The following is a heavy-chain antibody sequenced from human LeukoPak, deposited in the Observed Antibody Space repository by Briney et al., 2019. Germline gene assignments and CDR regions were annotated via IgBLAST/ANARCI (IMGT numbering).Heavy chain of an antibody. J-gene: IGHJ4*02. Sequence: SETLSLTCTVSGGSISSGDYYWSWIRQPPGKGLEWIGYIYYGGSTYYNPSLKSRVTISVDTSKNQFSLKLSSVTAADTAVYYCARGRLYDFWSANYFDYWGQGTLVTVSS. V-gene: IGHV4-30-4*01. CDR1: GGSISSGDYY. CDR2: IYYGGST. CDR3: ARGRLYDFWSANYFDY. D-gene: IGHD3-3*01.